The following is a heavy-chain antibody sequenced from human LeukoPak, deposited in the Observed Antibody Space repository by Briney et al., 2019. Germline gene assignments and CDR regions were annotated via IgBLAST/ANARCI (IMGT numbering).Heavy chain of an antibody. CDR3: ARDRGTYYDILTGYRTHLNWFDP. V-gene: IGHV4-61*02. J-gene: IGHJ5*02. CDR2: IYTSGST. D-gene: IGHD3-9*01. CDR1: GDSISSGNYY. Sequence: SETLSLTCTVSGDSISSGNYYWSWIRQPAGKGLEWIGRIYTSGSTNYNPSLKSRVTISVDTSKNQFSLKLSSVTAADTAVYYCARDRGTYYDILTGYRTHLNWFDPWGQGTLVTVSS.